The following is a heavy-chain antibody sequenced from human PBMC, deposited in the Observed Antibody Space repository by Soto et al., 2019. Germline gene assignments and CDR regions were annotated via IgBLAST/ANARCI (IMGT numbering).Heavy chain of an antibody. CDR3: AGRPGYFFGD. V-gene: IGHV4-4*02. CDR1: SGSISNNYW. CDR2: IYHSGTT. Sequence: SETLSLTCAVSSGSISNNYWWSWVRQPPGKGLEYIGEIYHSGTTNYNPSLKNRVTISVDKSKNQFSLKLNSVTAADTAVYYCAGRPGYFFGDWGQGTLVTVSS. J-gene: IGHJ4*02.